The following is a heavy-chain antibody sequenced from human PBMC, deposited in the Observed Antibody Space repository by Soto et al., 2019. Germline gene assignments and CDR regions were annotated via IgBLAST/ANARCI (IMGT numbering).Heavy chain of an antibody. D-gene: IGHD6-6*01. CDR2: IYYSGNT. V-gene: IGHV4-39*01. CDR3: ESGVAARPRRVDT. CDR1: GGSISSSAYY. Sequence: SETLSLTCTVSGGSISSSAYYWGWIRQPPGRGLEWIGSIYYSGNTYYNPSLKSRVTMSVDTSKNQFSLKLSSVTAADTAVYYCESGVAARPRRVDTWGQGTLATVSS. J-gene: IGHJ5*02.